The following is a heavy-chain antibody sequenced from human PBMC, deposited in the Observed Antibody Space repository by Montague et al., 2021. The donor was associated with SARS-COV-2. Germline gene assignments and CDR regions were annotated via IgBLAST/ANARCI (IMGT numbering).Heavy chain of an antibody. CDR1: GGSISSSSYY. V-gene: IGHV4-39*01. CDR3: ARRDIAKVQWLVLIESNNDALDI. Sequence: SETLSLTCTVSGGSISSSSYYWGWIRQPPGKGLEWIGSIYYSGSTYYNPSLKGRVTISVDTSKNQFSLKLSSVTAADTAVYYCARRDIAKVQWLVLIESNNDALDIWGQGTMVTVSS. CDR2: IYYSGST. D-gene: IGHD6-19*01. J-gene: IGHJ3*02.